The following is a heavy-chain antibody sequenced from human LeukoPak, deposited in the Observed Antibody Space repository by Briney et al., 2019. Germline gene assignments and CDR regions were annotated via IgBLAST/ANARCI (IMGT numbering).Heavy chain of an antibody. D-gene: IGHD3-22*01. CDR2: IYYSGST. CDR3: ARGRDSSGYQTFDY. J-gene: IGHJ4*02. V-gene: IGHV4-59*01. CDR1: GGSISSYY. Sequence: SETLSLTCTVSGGSISSYYWSWIRQPPGKGLEWIGYIYYSGSTNYNPSLKSRVAVSVDTSKNRFSLKLSSVTAADTAVYYCARGRDSSGYQTFDYWGQGTLVTVSS.